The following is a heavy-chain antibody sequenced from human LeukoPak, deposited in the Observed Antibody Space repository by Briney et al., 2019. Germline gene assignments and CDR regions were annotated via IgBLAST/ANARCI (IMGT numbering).Heavy chain of an antibody. J-gene: IGHJ4*02. V-gene: IGHV4-4*07. CDR2: IYTSGST. Sequence: SETLSLTCIVSGGSISNCYWSWIRQPAGEGLERIGRIYTSGSTKYNPSLKSRVAMSVDTSKNQFYLKLSSVTAADTAVYYCAREWESRTYGGGPADYWGQGTLVTVSS. D-gene: IGHD2-2*01. CDR1: GGSISNCY. CDR3: AREWESRTYGGGPADY.